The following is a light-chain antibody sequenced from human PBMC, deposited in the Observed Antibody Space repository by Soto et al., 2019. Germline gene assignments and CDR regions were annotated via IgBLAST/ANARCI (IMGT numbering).Light chain of an antibody. Sequence: DIPMTQSPSTLSASVGDRVTITCRASQSISTWLAWYQQKPGKAPKVLIYKASNLEIGVPSRFSGSGSGTEFTLTISSLQPDDFATYYCQQYDSNTYWTFGQGTKVEIK. CDR3: QQYDSNTYWT. J-gene: IGKJ1*01. CDR1: QSISTW. CDR2: KAS. V-gene: IGKV1-5*03.